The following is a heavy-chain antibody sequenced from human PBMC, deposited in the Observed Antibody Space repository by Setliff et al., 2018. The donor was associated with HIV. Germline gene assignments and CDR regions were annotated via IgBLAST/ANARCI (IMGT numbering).Heavy chain of an antibody. CDR2: INPKSGVA. CDR1: GYTFTDFY. CDR3: ARAHYLVAETRNWFDP. V-gene: IGHV1-2*06. D-gene: IGHD5-12*01. J-gene: IGHJ5*02. Sequence: GASVKVSCKASGYTFTDFYIHWMRQAPGQGLEWMGRINPKSGVANYLKRFEGRVTMTSDTSTNTAHMELIRPRFDDTAVYYCARAHYLVAETRNWFDPWGQGTLVTAPQ.